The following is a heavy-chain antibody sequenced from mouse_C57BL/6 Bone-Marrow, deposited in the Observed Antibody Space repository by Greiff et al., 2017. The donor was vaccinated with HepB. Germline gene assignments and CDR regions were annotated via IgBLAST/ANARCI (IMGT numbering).Heavy chain of an antibody. D-gene: IGHD2-1*01. Sequence: EVQVVESGGGLVQPKGSLKLSCAASGFSFNTYAMNWVRQAPGKGLEWVARIRSKSNNYATYYADSVKDRFTISRDDSESMLYLQMNNLKTEDTAMYYCVRPDLLWDYFDYWGQGTTLTVSS. CDR1: GFSFNTYA. V-gene: IGHV10-1*01. CDR2: IRSKSNNYAT. CDR3: VRPDLLWDYFDY. J-gene: IGHJ2*01.